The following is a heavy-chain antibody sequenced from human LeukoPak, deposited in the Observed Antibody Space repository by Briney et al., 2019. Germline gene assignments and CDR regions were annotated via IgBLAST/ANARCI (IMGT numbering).Heavy chain of an antibody. CDR2: ISGSGGST. CDR1: GFTFSSYA. V-gene: IGHV3-23*01. Sequence: GASLRLSCTASGFTFSSYAMSWLRQAPGKGLEWVAAISGSGGSTYYADSVKGRFTISRDNSKKTLYLQMNSLRAEDTAVYYCAKLGCSSTSCLYGMDVWGQGTTVTVSS. J-gene: IGHJ6*02. CDR3: AKLGCSSTSCLYGMDV. D-gene: IGHD2-2*01.